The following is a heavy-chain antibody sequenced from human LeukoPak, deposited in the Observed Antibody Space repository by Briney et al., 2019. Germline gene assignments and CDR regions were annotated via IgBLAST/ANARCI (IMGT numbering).Heavy chain of an antibody. Sequence: PGGSLRLSCAASGFTFSSYAMSWVRQAPGKGLEWVSAISGSGGSTYYADSVKGRFTISRDNSKNTLYLQMNSLRAEDTAVYYCAKDSQPHYYYYYGMDVWGQGTTVTVSS. CDR1: GFTFSSYA. CDR2: ISGSGGST. V-gene: IGHV3-23*01. J-gene: IGHJ6*02. CDR3: AKDSQPHYYYYYGMDV.